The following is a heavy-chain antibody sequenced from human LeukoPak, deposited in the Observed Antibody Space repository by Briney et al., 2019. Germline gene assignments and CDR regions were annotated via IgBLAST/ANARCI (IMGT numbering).Heavy chain of an antibody. D-gene: IGHD6-6*01. CDR3: AKIEGSSSHYFDY. CDR2: ISYDGGST. J-gene: IGHJ4*02. V-gene: IGHV3-30*18. Sequence: PGRSLRLSCAASGFTFSTYAMHWVRQAPDKGLEWVAIISYDGGSTSYADSVKGRFTISRDNSKNTLYLQMSSLRTEDTAVYYCAKIEGSSSHYFDYWARGTLVTVSS. CDR1: GFTFSTYA.